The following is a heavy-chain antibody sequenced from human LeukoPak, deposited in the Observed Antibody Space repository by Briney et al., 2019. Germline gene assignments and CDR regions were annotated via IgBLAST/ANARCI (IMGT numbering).Heavy chain of an antibody. CDR3: ANIAVAGFDY. Sequence: GGSLRLSCAASGITFSSYGMHWVRQAPGKGLEWVAVISYDGSNKYYADSVKGRFTISRDNSKNTLYLQMNSLRAEDTAVYYCANIAVAGFDYWGQGTLVTVSS. J-gene: IGHJ4*02. CDR2: ISYDGSNK. V-gene: IGHV3-30*18. CDR1: GITFSSYG. D-gene: IGHD6-19*01.